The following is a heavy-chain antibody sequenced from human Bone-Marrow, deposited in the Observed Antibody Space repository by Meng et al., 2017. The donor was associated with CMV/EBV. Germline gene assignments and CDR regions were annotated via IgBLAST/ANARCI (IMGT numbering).Heavy chain of an antibody. D-gene: IGHD6-19*01. CDR2: VSPVTYVT. Sequence: ASVKVSCKAFGYTFTDYYLHWVRQAPGQGLEWMGWVSPVTYVTNYAQKFQGRVTMTKDPSISTAYMELTGLTFDDTAAYFCARGLPIAVAGNHFDVWGQGTSVTVPS. J-gene: IGHJ4*02. CDR1: GYTFTDYY. CDR3: ARGLPIAVAGNHFDV. V-gene: IGHV1-2*02.